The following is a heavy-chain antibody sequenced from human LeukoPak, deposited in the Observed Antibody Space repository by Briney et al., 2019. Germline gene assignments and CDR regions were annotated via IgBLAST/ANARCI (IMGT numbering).Heavy chain of an antibody. Sequence: GASLRLSCAASGFTFSSYAMSWVRQAPGKGLEWVSAISGSGGSTYYADSVKGRFTISRDNSKNTLYLQMNSLRAGDTAVYYCAKVASPFGVVRYFDYWGQGTLLTVSS. CDR1: GFTFSSYA. J-gene: IGHJ4*02. D-gene: IGHD3-3*01. V-gene: IGHV3-23*01. CDR2: ISGSGGST. CDR3: AKVASPFGVVRYFDY.